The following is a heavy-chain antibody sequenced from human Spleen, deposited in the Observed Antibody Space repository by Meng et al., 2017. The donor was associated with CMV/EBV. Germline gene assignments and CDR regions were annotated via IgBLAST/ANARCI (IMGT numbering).Heavy chain of an antibody. V-gene: IGHV3-11*01. CDR2: ISPSGSTI. CDR1: GFTFTDYY. CDR3: ARESDYDFWSGYGVDYGMDV. Sequence: GESLKISCTASGFTFTDYYINWVRQAPGKGLEWVSHISPSGSTIYYADSVKGRFTISRDNAKTSLYLQMNSLRAEDTAVYYCARESDYDFWSGYGVDYGMDVWGQGTSVTVSS. J-gene: IGHJ6*02. D-gene: IGHD3-3*01.